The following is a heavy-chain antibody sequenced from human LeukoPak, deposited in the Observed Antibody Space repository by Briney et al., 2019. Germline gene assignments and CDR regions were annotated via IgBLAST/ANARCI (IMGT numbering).Heavy chain of an antibody. CDR3: ARAQMATVVLDY. J-gene: IGHJ4*02. D-gene: IGHD5-24*01. Sequence: ASVKVSCKASGYTFTSYYMHWVRQAPGQGLEWMRIINPSGGSTSYAQKFQGRVTMTRDTSTSTVYMELSSLRSEDTAVYYCARAQMATVVLDYWGQGTLVTVSS. CDR1: GYTFTSYY. V-gene: IGHV1-46*01. CDR2: INPSGGST.